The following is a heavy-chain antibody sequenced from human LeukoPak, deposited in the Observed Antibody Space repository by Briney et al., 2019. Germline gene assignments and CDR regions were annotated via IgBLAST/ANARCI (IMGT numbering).Heavy chain of an antibody. Sequence: GGSLRLSCAASGFTFSSYGMHWVRQAPGKGLEWVAFTRYDGSKRYYADSVKGRFTIARDNSKNTLYLQMNSLRAEDTAVYYCAKDFSVYYYDSRVLDYWGQGTLVTVSS. D-gene: IGHD3-22*01. CDR1: GFTFSSYG. J-gene: IGHJ4*02. V-gene: IGHV3-30*02. CDR3: AKDFSVYYYDSRVLDY. CDR2: TRYDGSKR.